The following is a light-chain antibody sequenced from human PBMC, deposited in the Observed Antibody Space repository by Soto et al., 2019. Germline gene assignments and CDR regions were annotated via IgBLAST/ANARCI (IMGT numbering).Light chain of an antibody. CDR2: GAS. J-gene: IGKJ4*01. V-gene: IGKV3-20*01. CDR3: QQYGSSRDT. CDR1: QSVSSSY. Sequence: EIVLTQSPGTLSLSPGERATLSCRASQSVSSSYLAWYQQKPGQAPRLLIYGASSRATGIPDRFSGSGSGTDFTLTISRLEPEDFAVYYCQQYGSSRDTFGG.